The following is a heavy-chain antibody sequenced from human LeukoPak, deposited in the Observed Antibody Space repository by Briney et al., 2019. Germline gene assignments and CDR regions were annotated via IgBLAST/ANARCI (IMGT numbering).Heavy chain of an antibody. V-gene: IGHV1-69*13. Sequence: SVKVSCKASGGTFSSYAISWVRQAPGQGLEWMGGIIPIFGTANYAQKFQGRVTITADESTSTAYMELSSLRSEDTAVYFCARGGDYGDSSDAFDIWGQGTMVTVSS. D-gene: IGHD4-17*01. CDR1: GGTFSSYA. CDR3: ARGGDYGDSSDAFDI. J-gene: IGHJ3*02. CDR2: IIPIFGTA.